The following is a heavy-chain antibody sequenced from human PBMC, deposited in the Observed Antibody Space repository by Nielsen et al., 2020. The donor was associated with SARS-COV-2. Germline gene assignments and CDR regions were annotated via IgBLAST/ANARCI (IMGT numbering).Heavy chain of an antibody. J-gene: IGHJ4*02. CDR2: ISGSGGST. CDR3: ARDTDGDYSFDY. D-gene: IGHD4-17*01. V-gene: IGHV3-23*01. Sequence: WIRQPPGKGLEWVSAISGSGGSTYYADSVKGRFTISRDNSKNTLYLQMNSLRAEDTAVYYCARDTDGDYSFDYWGQGTLVTVSS.